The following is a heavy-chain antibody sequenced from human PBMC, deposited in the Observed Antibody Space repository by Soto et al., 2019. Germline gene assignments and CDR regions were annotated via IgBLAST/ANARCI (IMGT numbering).Heavy chain of an antibody. V-gene: IGHV1-69*01. Sequence: QVQLVQSGAEVKKPGSSVRVSCKASGDTFSRYTVNWVRQAPRQGLEWMGGIIPRFGTTNVAPTLQGRVTSTADESMSTVYMELSSLRSEDTALYSCARGRGLYNSGRSQLYCWGQGTMVTVSS. CDR3: ARGRGLYNSGRSQLYC. J-gene: IGHJ4*02. CDR1: GDTFSRYT. CDR2: IIPRFGTT. D-gene: IGHD1-1*01.